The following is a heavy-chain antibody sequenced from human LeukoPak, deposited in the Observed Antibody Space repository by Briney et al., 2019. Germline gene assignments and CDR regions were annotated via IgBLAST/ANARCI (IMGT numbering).Heavy chain of an antibody. CDR3: ARMGRSYGLTL. Sequence: PSETLSLTCTVSGGSISCGGYYWSWIRQHPGKGLEWIGYIYYSGSTYYNPSLKSRVTISVDTSKNQFSLKLSSVTAADTAVYYCARMGRSYGLTLWGQGTLVTVSS. D-gene: IGHD5-18*01. J-gene: IGHJ4*02. CDR2: IYYSGST. V-gene: IGHV4-31*03. CDR1: GGSISCGGYY.